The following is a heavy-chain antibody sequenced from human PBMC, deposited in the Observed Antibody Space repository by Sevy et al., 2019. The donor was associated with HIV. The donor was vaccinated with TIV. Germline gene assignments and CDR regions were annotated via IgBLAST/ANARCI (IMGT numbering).Heavy chain of an antibody. J-gene: IGHJ4*02. CDR3: AGGGGSGWYYFDS. D-gene: IGHD6-19*01. CDR2: IISFFDMT. Sequence: ASVKVSCKASGGTISRDGISWVRQAPGQGLEWMGGIISFFDMTNYAQKFQGRVRISADESTRTVYMELSSLGFEDTAVYYCAGGGGSGWYYFDSWGQGTLVTVSS. CDR1: GGTISRDG. V-gene: IGHV1-69*13.